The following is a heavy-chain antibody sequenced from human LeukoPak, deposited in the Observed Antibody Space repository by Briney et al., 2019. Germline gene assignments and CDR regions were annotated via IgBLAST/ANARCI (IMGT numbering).Heavy chain of an antibody. Sequence: SVKVSCKASGGTFSSYAISWVRQAPGQGLEWMGRIIPIFGIANYAQKFQGRVTITADKSTSTAYMELSSLRSEDTAVYYCTRIPVVPDYYGMDVWGQGTTVTVSS. V-gene: IGHV1-69*04. CDR1: GGTFSSYA. J-gene: IGHJ6*02. D-gene: IGHD2-2*01. CDR2: IIPIFGIA. CDR3: TRIPVVPDYYGMDV.